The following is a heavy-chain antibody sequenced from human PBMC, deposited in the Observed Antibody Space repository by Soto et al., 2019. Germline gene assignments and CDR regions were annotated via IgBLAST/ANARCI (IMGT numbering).Heavy chain of an antibody. CDR2: INPSGGSA. V-gene: IGHV1-46*02. Sequence: ASVKVSCKASGYTFNSYYMHWVRQAPGQGLEWMGIINPSGGSASHAQRFQGRVTMSSDTSTSTVYMELSSLTSEDTAVYYCARDRLQAPPARTGTIVVVTSYGMDVWGQGTTVTVSS. CDR3: ARDRLQAPPARTGTIVVVTSYGMDV. J-gene: IGHJ6*02. D-gene: IGHD3-22*01. CDR1: GYTFNSYY.